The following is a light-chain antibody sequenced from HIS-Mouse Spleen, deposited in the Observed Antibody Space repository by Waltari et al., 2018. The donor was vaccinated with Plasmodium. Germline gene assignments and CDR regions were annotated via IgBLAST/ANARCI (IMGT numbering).Light chain of an antibody. CDR2: DAS. CDR3: QQRSNWPPYT. V-gene: IGKV3-11*01. Sequence: EIVLTQSPAPSSLSPVEVATIPCRASQSVSSYLAWYQQKPGQAPRLLIYDASNRATGIPARFSGSGSGTDFTLTISSLEPEDFAVYYCQQRSNWPPYTFGQGTKLEIK. J-gene: IGKJ2*01. CDR1: QSVSSY.